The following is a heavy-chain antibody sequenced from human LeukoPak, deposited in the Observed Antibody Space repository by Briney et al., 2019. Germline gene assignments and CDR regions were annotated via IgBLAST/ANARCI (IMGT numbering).Heavy chain of an antibody. V-gene: IGHV3-30-3*01. CDR2: ISYDGSNK. Sequence: PGGSLRLSCAASGFTFSSYAMHWVRQAPGKGLEWVAVISYDGSNKYYADSVKGRFTISRDNSKNTLYLQMNSLRAEGTAVYYCARDRYRPDILTDSFSIYYYYGMDVWGQGTTVTVSS. CDR1: GFTFSSYA. CDR3: ARDRYRPDILTDSFSIYYYYGMDV. D-gene: IGHD3-9*01. J-gene: IGHJ6*02.